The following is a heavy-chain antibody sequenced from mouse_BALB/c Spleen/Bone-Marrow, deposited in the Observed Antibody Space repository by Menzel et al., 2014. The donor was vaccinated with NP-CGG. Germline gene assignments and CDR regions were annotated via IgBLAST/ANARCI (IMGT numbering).Heavy chain of an antibody. J-gene: IGHJ4*01. CDR1: GYTFTEDT. CDR3: ARDGNYAMDY. Sequence: VQLQQSGPELVKPGASVKISCKTSGYTFTEDTMHWVKQSHGKSLEWIGVINPNNGGTTYKQKFKGKAALTVDESSSTAYMELRSLTSEDSAVYYCARDGNYAMDYWGQGTSVTVSS. D-gene: IGHD2-1*01. V-gene: IGHV1-22*01. CDR2: INPNNGGT.